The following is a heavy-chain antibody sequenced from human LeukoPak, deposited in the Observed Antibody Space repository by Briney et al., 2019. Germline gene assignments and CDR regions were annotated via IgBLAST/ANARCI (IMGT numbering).Heavy chain of an antibody. CDR2: ISWNSGRI. J-gene: IGHJ4*02. CDR1: GFTFDDYA. CDR3: AKDSSPGGYNFQASSSFDY. V-gene: IGHV3-9*01. D-gene: IGHD5-24*01. Sequence: GGSLRLSCAASGFTFDDYAMHWVRRAPGKGLEWVSGISWNSGRIGYADSVKGRFTISRDNAKNSLYLQMNSLRAEDTALYYCAKDSSPGGYNFQASSSFDYWGQGTLVTVSS.